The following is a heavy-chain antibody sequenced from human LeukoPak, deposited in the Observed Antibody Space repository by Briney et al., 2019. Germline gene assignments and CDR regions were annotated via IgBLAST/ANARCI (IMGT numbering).Heavy chain of an antibody. D-gene: IGHD1-26*01. J-gene: IGHJ4*02. V-gene: IGHV3-48*02. Sequence: PGGSLRLSCATSGFTFSSFSMNWVRQAPGKGLEWVAYISSISSIVYYAGSVKGRLTISRDNGKNSLYLQMNSLRDEDTAVYYCARDLHSGAYTFDYWGQGTLVTVSS. CDR1: GFTFSSFS. CDR3: ARDLHSGAYTFDY. CDR2: ISSISSIV.